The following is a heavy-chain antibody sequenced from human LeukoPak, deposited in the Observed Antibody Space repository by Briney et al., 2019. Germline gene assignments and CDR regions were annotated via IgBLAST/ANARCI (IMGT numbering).Heavy chain of an antibody. J-gene: IGHJ4*02. D-gene: IGHD6-13*01. CDR2: IYYSGST. CDR1: GDSISSYY. CDR3: ASSNWLRDANFDS. Sequence: SETLSLTCTVSGDSISSYYWSWIRQPPGKGLEWIGYIYYSGSTNYNPSLKSRVTISVDTSKKQFSLKLNSVTASDSAVYYCASSNWLRDANFDSWGQGTLVTVSS. V-gene: IGHV4-59*08.